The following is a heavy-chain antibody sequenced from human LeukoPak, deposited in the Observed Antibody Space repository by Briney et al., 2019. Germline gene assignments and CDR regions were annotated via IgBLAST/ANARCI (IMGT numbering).Heavy chain of an antibody. Sequence: ASVNVSCKASGATFSKFAISWVRQAAAEGHKWMGGIIPMFGAANYAQKFQGRVTITTDESTTTAHMELISLTSADTTVYFCATEGPNYYMDVWGKGTTVTVSS. CDR2: IIPMFGAA. V-gene: IGHV1-69*05. CDR1: GATFSKFA. CDR3: ATEGPNYYMDV. J-gene: IGHJ6*03.